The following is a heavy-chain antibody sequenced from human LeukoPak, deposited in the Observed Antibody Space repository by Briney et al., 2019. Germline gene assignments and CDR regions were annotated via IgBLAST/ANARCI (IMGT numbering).Heavy chain of an antibody. J-gene: IGHJ5*02. CDR2: ISYSGST. V-gene: IGHV4-59*08. CDR1: GGSISSYY. CDR3: ARNSAVATSRSWFDP. Sequence: PSETLSLTCTVSGGSISSYYWSWIRQPPGKGLEWIGYISYSGSTNYNPSLKSRVTISIDTSKNQFSLKLRSVTAADTAVYYCARNSAVATSRSWFDPWGQGTLVTVSS. D-gene: IGHD6-19*01.